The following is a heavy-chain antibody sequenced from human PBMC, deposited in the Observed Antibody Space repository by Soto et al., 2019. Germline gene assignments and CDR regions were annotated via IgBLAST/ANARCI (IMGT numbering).Heavy chain of an antibody. D-gene: IGHD4-4*01. CDR2: INHSGST. CDR1: GGSFSGYY. V-gene: IGHV4-34*01. CDR3: ARGLDDYSNVELYYFDY. J-gene: IGHJ4*02. Sequence: SQTLSLTCAVSGGSFSGYYWSWIRQPPGKGLEWIGEINHSGSTNYNPSLKSRVTISVDTSKNQFSLKLSSVTAADTAVYYCARGLDDYSNVELYYFDYWGQGTLVTVSS.